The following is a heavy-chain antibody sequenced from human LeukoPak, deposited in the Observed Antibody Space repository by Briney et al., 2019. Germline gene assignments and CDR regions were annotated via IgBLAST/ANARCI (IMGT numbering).Heavy chain of an antibody. V-gene: IGHV1-18*01. CDR1: GFTFSSYA. D-gene: IGHD3-22*01. Sequence: PGGSLRLSCAASGFTFSSYAMSWVRQAPGQGLEWMGWISAYNGNINYAQKLQGRVTMTTDTSTSTAYMELRSLRSDDTAVYYCARTFYDSSGYVDYWGQGTLVTVSS. CDR2: ISAYNGNI. J-gene: IGHJ4*02. CDR3: ARTFYDSSGYVDY.